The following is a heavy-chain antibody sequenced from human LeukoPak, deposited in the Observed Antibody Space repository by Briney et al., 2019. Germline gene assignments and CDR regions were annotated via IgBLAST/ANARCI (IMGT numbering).Heavy chain of an antibody. V-gene: IGHV4-59*12. CDR2: IYYSGST. J-gene: IGHJ5*02. CDR3: ARESGYYYDSSGPEPNWFGP. Sequence: PSETLSLTCTVSGGSISSYYWSWIRQPPGKGLEWIVYIYYSGSTNYNPSLKNRVTISVHTSKNQFPLKPSSLTAADTAVYYCARESGYYYDSSGPEPNWFGPWGQGTLVTVSA. D-gene: IGHD3-22*01. CDR1: GGSISSYY.